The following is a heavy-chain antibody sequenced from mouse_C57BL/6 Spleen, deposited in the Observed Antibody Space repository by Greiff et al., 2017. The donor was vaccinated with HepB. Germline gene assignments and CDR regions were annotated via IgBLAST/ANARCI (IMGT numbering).Heavy chain of an antibody. D-gene: IGHD2-4*01. CDR2: IDPENGDT. V-gene: IGHV14-4*01. Sequence: EVQLQQSGAELVRPGASVKLSCTASGFNIKDDYMHWVKQRPEQGLEWIGWIDPENGDTEYASKFQGKATITADTSSNTAYLQRSSLTSEDTAVYYCTTEITTLFDYWGQGTTLTVSS. J-gene: IGHJ2*01. CDR1: GFNIKDDY. CDR3: TTEITTLFDY.